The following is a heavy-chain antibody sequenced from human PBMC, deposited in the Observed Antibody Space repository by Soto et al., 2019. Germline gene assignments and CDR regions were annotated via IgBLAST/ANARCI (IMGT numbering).Heavy chain of an antibody. Sequence: PGGSLRLSCVASGFTFRTYSMNWVRRAPGKGLEWISYISDSGTAAYYADSVKGRFTISRDNAKNSLYLQMDSLRAEDTALYYCARLHFNVAPFDPWGQGTLVTVSS. D-gene: IGHD3-10*02. CDR1: GFTFRTYS. CDR2: ISDSGTAA. V-gene: IGHV3-48*01. J-gene: IGHJ5*02. CDR3: ARLHFNVAPFDP.